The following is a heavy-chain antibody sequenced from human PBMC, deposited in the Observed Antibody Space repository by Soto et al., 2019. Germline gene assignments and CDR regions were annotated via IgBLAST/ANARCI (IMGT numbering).Heavy chain of an antibody. Sequence: ASVKVSCKASGYTFTSYYMHWVRQAPGQGLEWMGIINPIGGSTSYAQKFQGRVTMTRDTSTSTAYMELSSLRSEDTAVYYCARTLYGDNVDYWGQGTLVTVSS. D-gene: IGHD4-17*01. CDR3: ARTLYGDNVDY. V-gene: IGHV1-46*01. J-gene: IGHJ4*02. CDR1: GYTFTSYY. CDR2: INPIGGST.